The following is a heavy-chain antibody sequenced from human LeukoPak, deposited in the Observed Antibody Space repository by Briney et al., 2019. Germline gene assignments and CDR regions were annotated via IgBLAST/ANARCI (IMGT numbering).Heavy chain of an antibody. D-gene: IGHD5-12*01. V-gene: IGHV1-18*01. J-gene: IGHJ3*02. CDR1: GYTFTSYG. CDR3: ASVIVATIIPARHAFDI. Sequence: GASVKVSCKASGYTFTSYGISWVRQAPGQGLEWMGWISAYNGNTNYAQKLQGRVTMTTDTSTSTAYMELRSLRSDDTAVYYCASVIVATIIPARHAFDIWGQGTMVTVSS. CDR2: ISAYNGNT.